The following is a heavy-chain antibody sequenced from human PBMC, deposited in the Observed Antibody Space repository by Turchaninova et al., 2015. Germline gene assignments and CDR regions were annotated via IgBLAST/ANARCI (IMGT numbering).Heavy chain of an antibody. CDR3: ARAPQSTGRPYYFDF. Sequence: QVQLVQSGAEVKGPGSSVTVSCKLSGGTFSNDAINWGRQAPGQGLEWMGGVIPMFGTGNYAQKFQGRVTITADESTSTAYMDLSNLRSEDTAVYYCARAPQSTGRPYYFDFWGQGTLVAVSS. CDR1: GGTFSNDA. J-gene: IGHJ4*02. D-gene: IGHD2-2*01. V-gene: IGHV1-69*12. CDR2: VIPMFGTG.